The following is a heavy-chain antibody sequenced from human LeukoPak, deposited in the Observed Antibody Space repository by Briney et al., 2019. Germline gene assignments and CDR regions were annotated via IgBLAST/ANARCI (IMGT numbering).Heavy chain of an antibody. Sequence: GGSLRLSCAASGFTFDDYAMHWVRQAPGKGLEWVSGISWNSGSIGYADSVKGRFTISRDNAKNSLYLQMNSLRAEDVALYYCAKDDGGSYFHYFDYWGQGTLVTVSS. CDR3: AKDDGGSYFHYFDY. J-gene: IGHJ4*02. V-gene: IGHV3-9*03. CDR1: GFTFDDYA. CDR2: ISWNSGSI. D-gene: IGHD1-26*01.